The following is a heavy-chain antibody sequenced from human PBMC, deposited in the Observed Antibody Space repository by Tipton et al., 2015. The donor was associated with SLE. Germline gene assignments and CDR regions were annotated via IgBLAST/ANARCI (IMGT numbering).Heavy chain of an antibody. CDR2: TYYRSKWYN. D-gene: IGHD7-27*01. CDR1: GDSVSSNSAA. CDR3: ARDPTNWGSNGYFDL. Sequence: GLVKPSQTLSLTCAISGDSVSSNSAAWNWIRQSPSRGLEWLGRTYYRSKWYNDYAVSVKSRITINPDTSKNQFSLKLSSVTAADTAVYYCARDPTNWGSNGYFDLWGRGTLVTVSS. J-gene: IGHJ2*01. V-gene: IGHV6-1*01.